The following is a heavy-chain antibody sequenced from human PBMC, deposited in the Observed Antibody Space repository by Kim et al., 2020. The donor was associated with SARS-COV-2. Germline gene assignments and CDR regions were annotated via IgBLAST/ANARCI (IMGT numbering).Heavy chain of an antibody. CDR2: ISSSGSTI. V-gene: IGHV3-11*01. CDR1: GFTFSDYY. CDR3: ARDPHMRGATPGAFDI. J-gene: IGHJ3*02. D-gene: IGHD2-21*01. Sequence: GGSLRLSCAASGFTFSDYYMSWIRQAPGKGLEWVSYISSSGSTIYYSDSVKGRFTISRDNAKNSLYLQMNSLRAEDTAVYYCARDPHMRGATPGAFDIWGQGTMVTVSS.